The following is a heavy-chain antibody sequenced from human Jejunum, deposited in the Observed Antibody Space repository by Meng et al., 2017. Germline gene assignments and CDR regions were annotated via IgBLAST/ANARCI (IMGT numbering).Heavy chain of an antibody. CDR3: ARGHVTLDP. CDR1: GYSFTTYN. J-gene: IGHJ5*02. CDR2: MNPTSGDT. V-gene: IGHV1-8*01. Sequence: QVQLVQSGAEVKIPGASVKVSCKASGYSFTTYNINWVRQAAGQGFEWMGWMNPTSGDTGYAQKFQGRITITRDTSTSTTNMELSSLRSDDTAMYYCARGHVTLDPWGQGTLVTVSS.